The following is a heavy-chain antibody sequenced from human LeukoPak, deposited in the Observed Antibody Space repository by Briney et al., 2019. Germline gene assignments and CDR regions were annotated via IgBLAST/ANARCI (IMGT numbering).Heavy chain of an antibody. V-gene: IGHV1-69*13. CDR3: ARRTTVTTSFDY. Sequence: GASVKVSCKASGGTFSSYAISWVRQAPGQGLEWMGGIIPIFATANYAQKFQGRVTITADESTSTAYMELSSLRSEDTAVYYCARRTTVTTSFDYWGQGTLVTVSS. CDR1: GGTFSSYA. D-gene: IGHD4-17*01. CDR2: IIPIFATA. J-gene: IGHJ4*02.